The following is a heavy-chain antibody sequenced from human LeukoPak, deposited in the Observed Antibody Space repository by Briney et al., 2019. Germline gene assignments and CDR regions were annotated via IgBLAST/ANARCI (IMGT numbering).Heavy chain of an antibody. J-gene: IGHJ6*02. V-gene: IGHV4-31*11. CDR1: GGSISSGTHY. CDR3: ASTHCASPSCYSYYYSGLDV. CDR2: IYNTGSA. Sequence: PSQTLSLTCAVSGGSISSGTHYWNWIRQHPGQGLEWIGHIYNTGSAYYNPSLMSRVSISIDTSENQFSLKLSSVTAADTAVYYCASTHCASPSCYSYYYSGLDVWGQGTTVIVSS. D-gene: IGHD2-2*01.